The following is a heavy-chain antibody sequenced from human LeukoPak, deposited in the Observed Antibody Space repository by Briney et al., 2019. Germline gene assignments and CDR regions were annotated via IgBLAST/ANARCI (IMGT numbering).Heavy chain of an antibody. CDR3: ARACITMVRGVIHYFDY. CDR2: IYYSGST. CDR1: GGSISSSSYY. Sequence: SETLSLTCTVSGGSISSSSYYWGWIRQHPGKGLEWIGYIYYSGSTYYNPSLKSRVTISVDTSKNQFSLKLSSVTAADTAVYYCARACITMVRGVIHYFDYWGQGTLVTVSS. J-gene: IGHJ4*02. D-gene: IGHD3-10*01. V-gene: IGHV4-31*03.